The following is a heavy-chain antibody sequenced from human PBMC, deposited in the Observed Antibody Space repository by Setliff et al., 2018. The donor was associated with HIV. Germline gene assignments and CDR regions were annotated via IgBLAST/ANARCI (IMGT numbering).Heavy chain of an antibody. D-gene: IGHD6-6*01. CDR2: ISGYNGNT. CDR3: ARDPGMIAARFTIDTFDI. V-gene: IGHV1-18*01. Sequence: ASVKVSCKASGYTFTSYGISWVRQAPGQGLERMGWISGYNGNTKYAQKLQGRVTMTTDTSTSTAYMDLRSLRFDDTAVYYCARDPGMIAARFTIDTFDIWGQGTMVTVSS. CDR1: GYTFTSYG. J-gene: IGHJ3*02.